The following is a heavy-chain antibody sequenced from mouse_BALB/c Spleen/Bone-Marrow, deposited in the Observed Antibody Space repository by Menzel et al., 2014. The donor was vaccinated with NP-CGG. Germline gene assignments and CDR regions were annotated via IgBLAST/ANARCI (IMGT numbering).Heavy chain of an antibody. CDR2: IHYSGST. Sequence: DVQLQESGPDLVKPSQSLSLTCTVTGYSITSGYGCHWIRQFPGNKLAWMGYIHYSGSTNYNPSLKSRISITRDTSKNQFFLQLNSVTTEDTATYYCAREVRTTARFAYWGQGTLVTVSA. J-gene: IGHJ3*01. CDR1: GYSITSGYG. CDR3: AREVRTTARFAY. V-gene: IGHV3-1*02. D-gene: IGHD1-2*01.